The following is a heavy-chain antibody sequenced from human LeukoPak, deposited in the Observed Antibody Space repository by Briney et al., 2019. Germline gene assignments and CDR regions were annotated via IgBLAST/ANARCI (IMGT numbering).Heavy chain of an antibody. Sequence: PGGSLRLACAASGFSFSTSWMHWVRQAPGKGLVWVSRINSDGSTTSYAASVQGRFTISRDTAKDTLHLQMNSLRAEDTAVYYCARGVGGATLFDSWGQGTLVTVSS. CDR2: INSDGSTT. V-gene: IGHV3-74*01. J-gene: IGHJ4*02. CDR1: GFSFSTSW. CDR3: ARGVGGATLFDS. D-gene: IGHD1-26*01.